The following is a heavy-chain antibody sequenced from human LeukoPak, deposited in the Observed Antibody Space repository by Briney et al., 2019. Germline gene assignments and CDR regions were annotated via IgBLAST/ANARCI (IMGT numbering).Heavy chain of an antibody. CDR1: GFTFSSYS. V-gene: IGHV3-21*01. Sequence: GGSLRLSCAASGFTFSSYSMNWVRQAPAKGLEWVSSISSSSSYIYYADSVKGRFTISRDNAKNSLYLQMNSLRAEDTAVYYCARDGSYCSGGSCYYYYMDVWDKGTTVTVSS. J-gene: IGHJ6*03. D-gene: IGHD2-15*01. CDR2: ISSSSSYI. CDR3: ARDGSYCSGGSCYYYYMDV.